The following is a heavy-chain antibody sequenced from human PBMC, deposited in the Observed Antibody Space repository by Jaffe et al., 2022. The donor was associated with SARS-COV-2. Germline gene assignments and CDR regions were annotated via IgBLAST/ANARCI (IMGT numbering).Heavy chain of an antibody. V-gene: IGHV3-23*04. D-gene: IGHD3-22*01. Sequence: EVQLVESGGGLVQPGGSLRLSCAASRFTFSSYAVSWVRQAPGKGLEWVSVISTSAGTTFYADSVKGRFTISRDNSKNTLYLQMNSLRAEDTAVYYCAKDLYDGSLYSAFDIWGQGTMVTVSS. CDR2: ISTSAGTT. CDR3: AKDLYDGSLYSAFDI. J-gene: IGHJ3*02. CDR1: RFTFSSYA.